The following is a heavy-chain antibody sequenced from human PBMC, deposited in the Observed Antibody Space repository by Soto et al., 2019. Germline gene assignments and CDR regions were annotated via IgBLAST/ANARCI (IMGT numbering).Heavy chain of an antibody. Sequence: GGSLRLSCTTSGFTFSDYAMTWVRQAPGKGLEWVGFIRRKAYGGTTEYAASVKGRFTISRDDSKTVAYLQLNSLKTEDTAVYYCTRNRRDFWSGYSYFDQWGRGTLVTVSS. CDR2: IRRKAYGGTT. CDR3: TRNRRDFWSGYSYFDQ. CDR1: GFTFSDYA. J-gene: IGHJ4*02. V-gene: IGHV3-49*04. D-gene: IGHD3-3*01.